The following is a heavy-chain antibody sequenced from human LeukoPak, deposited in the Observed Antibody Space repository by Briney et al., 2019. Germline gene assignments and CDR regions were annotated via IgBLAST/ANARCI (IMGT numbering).Heavy chain of an antibody. CDR1: GGSIHSYY. Sequence: SETLSLTCTVSGGSIHSYYWSWIRQPTGKGLEWIGRIYTSGTTNYNPSLKSRVTILVDTSKNQFSLKLSSVTAADTAVYYCTRGHSPVTTKVSYFQHWGQGTLVTVSS. V-gene: IGHV4-4*07. J-gene: IGHJ1*01. D-gene: IGHD4-17*01. CDR3: TRGHSPVTTKVSYFQH. CDR2: IYTSGTT.